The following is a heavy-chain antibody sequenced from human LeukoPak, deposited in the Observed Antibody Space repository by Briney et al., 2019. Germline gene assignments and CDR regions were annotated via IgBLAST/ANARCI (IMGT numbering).Heavy chain of an antibody. CDR3: ARGPLAARGPFYYFDY. V-gene: IGHV4-59*01. D-gene: IGHD6-6*01. CDR2: IYYSGST. CDR1: GGSISSYY. J-gene: IGHJ4*02. Sequence: SETLSLTCTASGGSISSYYWSWIRQPPGKGLEWIGYIYYSGSTNYNPSLKSRVTISVDTSKNQFSLKLSSVTAADTAVYYCARGPLAARGPFYYFDYWGQGTLVTVSS.